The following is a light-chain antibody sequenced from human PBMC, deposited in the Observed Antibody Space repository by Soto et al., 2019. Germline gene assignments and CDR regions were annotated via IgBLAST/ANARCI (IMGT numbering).Light chain of an antibody. CDR2: GAS. V-gene: IGKV3-15*01. CDR1: QSLNRD. J-gene: IGKJ1*01. CDR3: QQYNNWPGT. Sequence: IVMTQSPATLSMSPGEXATLSCRASQSLNRDLAWYQQKPGQSPRLLIFGASIRATGIPARFSGSGSGTEFTLTIGSLQSEDCALYYCQQYNNWPGTFGQGTKV.